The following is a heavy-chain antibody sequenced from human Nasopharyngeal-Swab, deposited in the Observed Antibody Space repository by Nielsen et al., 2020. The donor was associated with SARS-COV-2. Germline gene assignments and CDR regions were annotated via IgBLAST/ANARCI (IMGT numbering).Heavy chain of an antibody. V-gene: IGHV4-39*02. J-gene: IGHJ6*02. Sequence: WIRQPPGKGLEWIGSIYYSGSTYYNPSLKSRVTISVDTSKNQFSLKLSSVTAADTVVYYCARESVLRYFDWEYYYYGMDVWGQGTTVTVSS. CDR3: ARESVLRYFDWEYYYYGMDV. CDR2: IYYSGST. D-gene: IGHD3-9*01.